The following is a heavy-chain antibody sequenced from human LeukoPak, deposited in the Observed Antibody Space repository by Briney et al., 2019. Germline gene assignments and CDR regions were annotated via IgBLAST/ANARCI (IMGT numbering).Heavy chain of an antibody. D-gene: IGHD1-14*01. V-gene: IGHV4-59*01. Sequence: SETLSLTCTVSGGSISNYFWSWIRQPPGKGLEWIGFIYYSGSTNYNPSFKSRVTISVDTSKNQFSLKLNSVTAADTAVYYCASHRGDYWGQGTLVTVSS. CDR1: GGSISNYF. CDR2: IYYSGST. J-gene: IGHJ4*02. CDR3: ASHRGDY.